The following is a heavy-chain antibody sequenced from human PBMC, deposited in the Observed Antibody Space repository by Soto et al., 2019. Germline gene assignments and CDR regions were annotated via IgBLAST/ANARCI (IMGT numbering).Heavy chain of an antibody. CDR1: GYSFTSYW. V-gene: IGHV5-10-1*01. D-gene: IGHD3-10*01. Sequence: EVQLVQSGAEVKKPGESLRISCKGSGYSFTSYWISWVRQMPGKGLEWMGRIDPSNSYTNYSPSFQGHVTISADKSISTAYLQWSSLKASDTAMYYCARLSMVRGVTPAAFDIWGQGTMVTVSS. J-gene: IGHJ3*02. CDR3: ARLSMVRGVTPAAFDI. CDR2: IDPSNSYT.